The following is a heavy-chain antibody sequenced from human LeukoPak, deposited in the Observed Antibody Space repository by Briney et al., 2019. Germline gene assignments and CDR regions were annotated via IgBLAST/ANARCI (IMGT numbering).Heavy chain of an antibody. Sequence: ASVKVSCKASGYTFTSYGISWVRQAPGQGLEWMGWISAYNGNTNYAQKLQGRVTMTTDTSTSTAYMELSRLRSDDTAVYYCARGQQQLAPGGWFDPWGQGTLVTVSS. V-gene: IGHV1-18*01. CDR2: ISAYNGNT. D-gene: IGHD6-13*01. CDR3: ARGQQQLAPGGWFDP. CDR1: GYTFTSYG. J-gene: IGHJ5*02.